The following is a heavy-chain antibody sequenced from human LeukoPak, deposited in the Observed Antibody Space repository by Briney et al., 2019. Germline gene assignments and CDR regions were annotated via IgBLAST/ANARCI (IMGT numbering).Heavy chain of an antibody. Sequence: PSETLSLTCAVSGGSISSSNWWSWVRQPPGKGLEWIGEIYHSGSTNYNPSLKSRVTISVDKSKNQFSLKLSSVTAADTAVYYCARGPPHGSGTTPFDYWGQGTLVTVSS. V-gene: IGHV4-4*02. CDR2: IYHSGST. CDR1: GGSISSSNW. CDR3: ARGPPHGSGTTPFDY. J-gene: IGHJ4*02. D-gene: IGHD3-10*01.